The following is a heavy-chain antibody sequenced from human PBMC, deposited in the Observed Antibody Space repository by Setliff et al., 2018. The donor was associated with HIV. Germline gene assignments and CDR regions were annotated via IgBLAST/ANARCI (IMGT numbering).Heavy chain of an antibody. CDR2: IIPIFGTA. D-gene: IGHD3-3*01. V-gene: IGHV1-69*05. CDR1: GGTFSSYA. CDR3: ARLRVLQLLEWSNNYYYGLDV. J-gene: IGHJ6*02. Sequence: SVKVSCKVSGGTFSSYAISWVRQAPGQGLEWMGRIIPIFGTANYAQKFQGRVTITRDTSASTVYMELSSLRSEDTAVYYCARLRVLQLLEWSNNYYYGLDVWGQGTTVTVSS.